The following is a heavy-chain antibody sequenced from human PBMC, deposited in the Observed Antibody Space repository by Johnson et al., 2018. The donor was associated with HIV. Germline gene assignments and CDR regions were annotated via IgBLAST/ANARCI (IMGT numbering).Heavy chain of an antibody. CDR3: ARVKGSTIFGVVRPHGAFDI. J-gene: IGHJ3*02. V-gene: IGHV3-66*01. CDR2: IYSDGGT. D-gene: IGHD3-3*01. Sequence: VQLVESGGGLVQPGRSLRLSCTASGFTVSSNYMTWVRQAPGTGLEWVSTIYSDGGTYHADSVRGRFTISRDSSKNTVYLQMNSLRVEDTAVYYCARVKGSTIFGVVRPHGAFDIWGQGTMVTVSS. CDR1: GFTVSSNY.